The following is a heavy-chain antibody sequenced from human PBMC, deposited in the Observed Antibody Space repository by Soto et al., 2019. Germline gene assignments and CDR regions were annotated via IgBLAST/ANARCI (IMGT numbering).Heavy chain of an antibody. CDR2: ISAYNGNT. D-gene: IGHD6-19*01. J-gene: IGHJ5*02. CDR3: ASGIAVAGTPQGWFDP. CDR1: GYTFTSYG. Sequence: ASVKVSCKASGYTFTSYGISWVRQAPGQGLEWVGWISAYNGNTNYAQKLQGRVTMTTDTSTSTAYMELRSLRSDDTAVYYCASGIAVAGTPQGWFDPWGQGTLVTVSS. V-gene: IGHV1-18*01.